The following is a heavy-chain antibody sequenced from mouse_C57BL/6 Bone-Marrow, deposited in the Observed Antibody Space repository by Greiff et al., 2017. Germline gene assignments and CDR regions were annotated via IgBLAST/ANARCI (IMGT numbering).Heavy chain of an antibody. CDR2: VDPETGDT. CDR3: SSFDGNYFDF. D-gene: IGHD2-3*01. CDR1: GFNFTDDY. Sequence: EVQLQQSGAELVRPGASVTLSCAASGFNFTDDYIHWVKQRPEQGLEWIGWVDPETGDTEYDPKFQGKATITSDTSSTTAYLQLSSLTSEDTAVYYCSSFDGNYFDFWGQGTPLTVAS. J-gene: IGHJ2*01. V-gene: IGHV14-4*01.